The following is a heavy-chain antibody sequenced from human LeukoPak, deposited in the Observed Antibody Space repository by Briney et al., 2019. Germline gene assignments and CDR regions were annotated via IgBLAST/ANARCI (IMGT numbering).Heavy chain of an antibody. D-gene: IGHD2-2*01. V-gene: IGHV4-4*07. CDR3: ARGSHCSSTSCYFLAWFDP. Sequence: ASETLSLTCTVSGGSISSYYWSWIRQPAGKGLEWIGRIYTSGSTNYNPSLKSRVTMSVDTSKNQFSLKLSSVTAADTAVYYCARGSHCSSTSCYFLAWFDPWGQGTLVTVSS. CDR2: IYTSGST. CDR1: GGSISSYY. J-gene: IGHJ5*02.